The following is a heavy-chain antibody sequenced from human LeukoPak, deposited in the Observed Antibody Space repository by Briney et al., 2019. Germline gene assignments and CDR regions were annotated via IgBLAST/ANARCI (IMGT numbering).Heavy chain of an antibody. CDR2: IKQDGSEK. CDR1: GFTFSSYW. D-gene: IGHD3-3*01. V-gene: IGHV3-7*01. J-gene: IGHJ4*02. Sequence: GGSLRLSCEASGFTFSSYWMSWVRQAPGKGLEWMANIKQDGSEKYYVDSVKGRFTISRDNAKNSLYLQMNSLRAEDTAVYYCARGGQPHRNYDFWSGYIVPSESYYFDYWGQGTLVTVSS. CDR3: ARGGQPHRNYDFWSGYIVPSESYYFDY.